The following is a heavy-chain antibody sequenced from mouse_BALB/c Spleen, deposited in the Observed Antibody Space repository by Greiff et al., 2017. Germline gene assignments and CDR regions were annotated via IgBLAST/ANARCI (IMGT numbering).Heavy chain of an antibody. CDR1: GYAFTSYN. V-gene: IGHV1S135*01. CDR3: ASYGNYGSYFDY. J-gene: IGHJ2*01. Sequence: VQLQESGPELVKPGASVKLSCKASGYAFTSYNMYWVKQSPGQSLEWIGYIDPYNGGTSYNPKFKGKATLTVDKSSSTAYMHLNSLTSEDSAVYYCASYGNYGSYFDYWGQGTTLTVSA. CDR2: IDPYNGGT. D-gene: IGHD2-1*01.